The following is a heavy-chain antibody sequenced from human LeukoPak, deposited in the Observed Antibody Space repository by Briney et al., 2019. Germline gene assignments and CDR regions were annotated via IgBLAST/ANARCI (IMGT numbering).Heavy chain of an antibody. D-gene: IGHD2-21*02. CDR2: IYYSGST. CDR3: ARHERMHVVVVTVIDY. J-gene: IGHJ4*02. Sequence: SETLSLTCTVSGGSISSSSYYWGWIRQPPGKGLEWIGSIYYSGSTYYNPSLKSRVTISVGTSKNQFSLKLTSVTAADTAVYYCARHERMHVVVVTVIDYWGQGTLVSVSS. V-gene: IGHV4-39*01. CDR1: GGSISSSSYY.